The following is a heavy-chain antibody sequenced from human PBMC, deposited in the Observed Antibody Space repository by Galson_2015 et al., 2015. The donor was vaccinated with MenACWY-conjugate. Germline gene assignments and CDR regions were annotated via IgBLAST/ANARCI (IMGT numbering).Heavy chain of an antibody. V-gene: IGHV5-51*01. Sequence: QSGAEVKKPGESLKISCKATGYTFTPYWIGWVRQMPGKGLEWMGLISPGDPNTRYSPSFQGQVTLSADKSITTAYLQWSSLKASDTAMYYCARHPPGGRGMDVWGQGTTVTVSS. CDR2: ISPGDPNT. J-gene: IGHJ6*02. CDR3: ARHPPGGRGMDV. CDR1: GYTFTPYW. D-gene: IGHD1-26*01.